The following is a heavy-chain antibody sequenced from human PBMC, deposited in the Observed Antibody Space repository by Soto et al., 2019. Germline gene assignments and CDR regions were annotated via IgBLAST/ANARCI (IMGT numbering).Heavy chain of an antibody. D-gene: IGHD3-3*01. V-gene: IGHV3-15*01. Sequence: GGSLRLSCAASGFTFSNAWMSWVRQAPGKGLEWVGRIKSKTDGGTTDYAAPVKGRFTISRDDSKNTLYLQMNSLKTEDTAVYYCTTELGLRFLEWLFYYFDYWGQGTLVTVSS. CDR1: GFTFSNAW. CDR3: TTELGLRFLEWLFYYFDY. J-gene: IGHJ4*02. CDR2: IKSKTDGGTT.